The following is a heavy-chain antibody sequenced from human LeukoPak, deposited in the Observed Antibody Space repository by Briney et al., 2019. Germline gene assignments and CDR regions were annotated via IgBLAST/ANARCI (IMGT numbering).Heavy chain of an antibody. CDR2: ISYGGTT. J-gene: IGHJ4*02. D-gene: IGHD6-13*01. CDR1: GGSISSYY. V-gene: IGHV4-59*01. CDR3: ARGVYIAAAQYGY. Sequence: SETLSLTCTVSGGSISSYYWSWIRQPPGKGLEWIGYISYGGTTKYNPSLKSRVTISVDTSKNQFSLKLSSVTAADTAVYYCARGVYIAAAQYGYWGQGTLVTVSS.